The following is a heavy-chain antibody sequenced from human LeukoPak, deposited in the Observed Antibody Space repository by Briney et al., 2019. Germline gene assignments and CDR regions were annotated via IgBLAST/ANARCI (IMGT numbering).Heavy chain of an antibody. CDR2: IYSGGST. CDR3: ARGPARDHYTSGWYWVY. CDR1: GFAVSSNY. J-gene: IGHJ4*02. D-gene: IGHD6-19*01. Sequence: GGSLRLSCAASGFAVSSNYMSWVRQAPGKGLEWVSVIYSGGSTCYAGSVTGRLTVSRDSSKNTLYLQMNSLRAEDTAVYYCARGPARDHYTSGWYWVYWGQGTLVTVSS. V-gene: IGHV3-53*01.